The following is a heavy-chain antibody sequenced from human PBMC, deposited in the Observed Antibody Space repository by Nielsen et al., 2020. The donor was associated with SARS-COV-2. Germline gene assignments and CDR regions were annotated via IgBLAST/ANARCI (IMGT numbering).Heavy chain of an antibody. Sequence: SVKVSCKASGGTFSSYAISWVRQAPGQGLEWMGGIIPIFGTANYAQKFQGRVTITADKSTSTDYMELSRLRSDDTAVYYCARGCSTTSCLYAFDIWGQGTMVTVSS. V-gene: IGHV1-69*06. CDR1: GGTFSSYA. D-gene: IGHD2-2*01. J-gene: IGHJ3*02. CDR3: ARGCSTTSCLYAFDI. CDR2: IIPIFGTA.